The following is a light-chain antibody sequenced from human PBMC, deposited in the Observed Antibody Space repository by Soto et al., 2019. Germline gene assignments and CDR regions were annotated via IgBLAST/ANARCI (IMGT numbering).Light chain of an antibody. Sequence: DIQMTQSPSTLSASVVDIVSITFRASQSVDRYLAWYQQKPGKAPHLLIYDASSLESGVPSRFSGSGSGTEFTLTISSLQPDDFTTFYCQQYKDYTWTFGQGTKVDIK. V-gene: IGKV1-5*01. J-gene: IGKJ1*01. CDR3: QQYKDYTWT. CDR1: QSVDRY. CDR2: DAS.